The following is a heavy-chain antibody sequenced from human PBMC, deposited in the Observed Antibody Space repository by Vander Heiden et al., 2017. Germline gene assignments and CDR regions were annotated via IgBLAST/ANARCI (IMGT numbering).Heavy chain of an antibody. CDR1: GFTFSSYG. Sequence: QVQLVESGGGVVQPGRSLRLSCAASGFTFSSYGMHWVRQAPGKGLEWVAVIWYDGSNKYYADSVKGRFTISRDNSKNTLYLQMNSLRAEDTAVYYCARGIAAAGYYGMDVWGQGTTVTVSS. V-gene: IGHV3-33*01. CDR3: ARGIAAAGYYGMDV. D-gene: IGHD6-13*01. CDR2: IWYDGSNK. J-gene: IGHJ6*02.